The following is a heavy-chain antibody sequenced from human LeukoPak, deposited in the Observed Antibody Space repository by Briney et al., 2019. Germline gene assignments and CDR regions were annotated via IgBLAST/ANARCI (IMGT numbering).Heavy chain of an antibody. D-gene: IGHD3-10*01. Sequence: SVKVSCKASGGTFSSYAISWVRQAPGQGLEWMGGIIPIFGTASYAQKFQGRVTITADRSTSTAYMELSSLRSEDTAVYYCARGGESKTVITMVRGVIIWGNWFDPWGQGTLVTVSS. CDR2: IIPIFGTA. J-gene: IGHJ5*02. V-gene: IGHV1-69*06. CDR3: ARGGESKTVITMVRGVIIWGNWFDP. CDR1: GGTFSSYA.